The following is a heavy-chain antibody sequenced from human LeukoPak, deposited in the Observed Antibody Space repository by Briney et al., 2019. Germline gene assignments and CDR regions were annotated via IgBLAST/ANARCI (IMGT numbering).Heavy chain of an antibody. Sequence: ASVKVSCKASGYTFTGYYMRWVRQAPGQGLEWMGWINPNSGGTNYAQKFQGRVTMTRDTSISTAYMELSRLRSDDTAVYYCARDLQYYDSSGYYNWFDPWGQGTLVTVSS. CDR2: INPNSGGT. CDR3: ARDLQYYDSSGYYNWFDP. V-gene: IGHV1-2*02. D-gene: IGHD3-22*01. CDR1: GYTFTGYY. J-gene: IGHJ5*02.